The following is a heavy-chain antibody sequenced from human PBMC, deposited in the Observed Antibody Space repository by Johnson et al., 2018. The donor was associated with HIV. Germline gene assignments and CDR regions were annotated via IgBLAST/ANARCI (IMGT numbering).Heavy chain of an antibody. J-gene: IGHJ3*02. D-gene: IGHD5-18*01. CDR3: AKTHTYGGAFDI. CDR2: ISWNSGSI. V-gene: IGHV3-9*01. Sequence: VQLVESGGGLVQPGESLRLSCAASGFTFDDYAMHWVRQAPGKGLEWVSGISWNSGSIGYADSVQGRFTISRDNSTNTLYLQMNSLRAEDTAVYFCAKTHTYGGAFDIWGQGTMVTVSS. CDR1: GFTFDDYA.